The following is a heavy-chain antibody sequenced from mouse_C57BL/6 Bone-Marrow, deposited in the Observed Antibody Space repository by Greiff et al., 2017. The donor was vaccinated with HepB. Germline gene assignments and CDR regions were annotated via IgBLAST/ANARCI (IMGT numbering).Heavy chain of an antibody. CDR1: GYSITSGYY. D-gene: IGHD1-1*01. J-gene: IGHJ1*03. Sequence: EVQLQESGPGLVKPSQSLSLTCSVPGYSITSGYYWNWIRQFPGNKLEWMGYISYDGSNNYNPSLKNRISITRDTSKNQFFLKLNSVTTEDTATYYCARALTTVVATSWYFDVWGTGTTVTVSS. CDR2: ISYDGSN. V-gene: IGHV3-6*01. CDR3: ARALTTVVATSWYFDV.